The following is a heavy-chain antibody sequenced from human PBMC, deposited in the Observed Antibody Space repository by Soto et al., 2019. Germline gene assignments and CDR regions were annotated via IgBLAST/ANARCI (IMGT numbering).Heavy chain of an antibody. CDR3: ARGDAYRGAARWYSLDY. D-gene: IGHD6-6*01. Sequence: ASVKVSCKASGYTFTSYYMHWVRQAPGQGLEWMGIINPSGGSTSYAQKFQGRVTMTRDTSTSTVYMELSSLRSEDTAVYYCARGDAYRGAARWYSLDYWGQGTLVTVSS. V-gene: IGHV1-46*01. CDR1: GYTFTSYY. CDR2: INPSGGST. J-gene: IGHJ4*02.